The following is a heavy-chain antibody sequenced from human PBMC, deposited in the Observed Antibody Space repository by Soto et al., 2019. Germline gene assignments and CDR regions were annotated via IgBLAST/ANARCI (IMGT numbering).Heavy chain of an antibody. CDR2: IIPIFGTA. J-gene: IGHJ6*02. D-gene: IGHD1-26*01. CDR1: GGTFSSYA. Sequence: VKVSCKASGGTFSSYAISWVRQAPGQGLEWMGGIIPIFGTANYAQKFQGRVTITADESTSTAYMELSSLRSEDTAVYYCAREGLSWELLGYSRYYGMDVWGQGTTVTVSS. V-gene: IGHV1-69*01. CDR3: AREGLSWELLGYSRYYGMDV.